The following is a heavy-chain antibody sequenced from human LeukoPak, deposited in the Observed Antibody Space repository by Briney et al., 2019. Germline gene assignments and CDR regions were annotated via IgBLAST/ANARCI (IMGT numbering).Heavy chain of an antibody. CDR3: ARDRGYSTFDY. V-gene: IGHV3-7*01. CDR2: IMDDGSDI. CDR1: AFTFSNYW. D-gene: IGHD4-23*01. J-gene: IGHJ4*02. Sequence: PGGSLRLSCAASAFTFSNYWMSWVRQAPGKGVEWFANIMDDGSDITYVASLENRFTISRDNTKNSLYLQMNSLRVDDTPVYYCARDRGYSTFDYWGQGTLVTVSS.